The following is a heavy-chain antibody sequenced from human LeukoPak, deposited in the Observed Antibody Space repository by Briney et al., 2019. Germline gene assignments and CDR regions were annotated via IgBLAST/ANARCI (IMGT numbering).Heavy chain of an antibody. CDR1: GFTFSDSW. V-gene: IGHV3-7*01. Sequence: PGGSLRLSCAASGFTFSDSWMSWVRQAPGKGLEWVANIKQDGSEKYAVDSVKGRFIISRDNAKNELYLVMSDLRAEDTAVYYCARSVHNWLPIFYFESWSQGILVTVSS. CDR2: IKQDGSEK. D-gene: IGHD5-12*01. J-gene: IGHJ4*02. CDR3: ARSVHNWLPIFYFES.